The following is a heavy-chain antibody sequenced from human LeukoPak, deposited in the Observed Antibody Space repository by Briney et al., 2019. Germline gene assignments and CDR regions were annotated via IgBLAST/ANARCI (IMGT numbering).Heavy chain of an antibody. J-gene: IGHJ4*02. D-gene: IGHD1-26*01. CDR3: AKRGAEVGTTVAPGDY. Sequence: GGSLRLSCAASGFTFSDYYMSWIRQAPGKGLEWVSYISSSGSSISYADSVKGRFTISRDNAKNSLYLQMNSLRAEDTAVYYCAKRGAEVGTTVAPGDYWGQGTLVTVSS. CDR2: ISSSGSSI. V-gene: IGHV3-11*01. CDR1: GFTFSDYY.